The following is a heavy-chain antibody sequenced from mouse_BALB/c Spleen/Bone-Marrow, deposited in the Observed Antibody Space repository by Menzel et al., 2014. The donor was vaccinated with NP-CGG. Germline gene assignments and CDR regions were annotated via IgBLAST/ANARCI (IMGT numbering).Heavy chain of an antibody. CDR1: GYTFTDYY. CDR3: TRSRYFDN. D-gene: IGHD3-3*01. CDR2: INPNTDGT. V-gene: IGHV1-26*01. J-gene: IGHJ2*01. Sequence: VQLQQPGPELVKPGTSVKMSCKAPGYTFTDYYMMWVRQSHGKSLEWIGHINPNTDGTFYNQKFKGKATLTVDKSSSTAYMQLNSLTSEDSAVYYCTRSRYFDNWGQGTTLTVSS.